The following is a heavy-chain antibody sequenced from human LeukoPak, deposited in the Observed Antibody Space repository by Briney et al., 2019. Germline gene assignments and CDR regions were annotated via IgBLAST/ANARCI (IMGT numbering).Heavy chain of an antibody. CDR2: IKPDGSEK. D-gene: IGHD6-13*01. J-gene: IGHJ5*02. Sequence: PGGSLRLSCAASGFDFSTYFMTWVRQAPGRGLEWVAVIKPDGSEKYYVDSVMGRFTISRDNAKNSLYLQMNTLRAEDTALYYCARGLYSSSPWGQGTLVTVSS. V-gene: IGHV3-7*01. CDR1: GFDFSTYF. CDR3: ARGLYSSSP.